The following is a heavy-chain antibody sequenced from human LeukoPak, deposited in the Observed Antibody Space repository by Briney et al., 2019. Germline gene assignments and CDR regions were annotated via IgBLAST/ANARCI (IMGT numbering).Heavy chain of an antibody. D-gene: IGHD3-16*01. CDR1: GYTFTSYG. V-gene: IGHV1-18*01. Sequence: GASVKVSCKASGYTFTSYGISWVRQAPGQELEWMGWISAYNGNTNYAQRFQRRVTMTRDTSINTAYMELSSLRSDDTAVYYCARLRMDSWHAMTWGCFDPWGQGTLVTVSS. J-gene: IGHJ5*02. CDR2: ISAYNGNT. CDR3: ARLRMDSWHAMTWGCFDP.